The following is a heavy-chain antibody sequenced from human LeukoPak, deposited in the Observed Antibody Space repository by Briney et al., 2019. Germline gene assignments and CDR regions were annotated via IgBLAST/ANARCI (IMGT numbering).Heavy chain of an antibody. CDR1: GFTFSSYA. V-gene: IGHV3-48*01. J-gene: IGHJ3*02. CDR2: ISSSSSTI. CDR3: ARDPLIHI. Sequence: GGSLRLSCAASGFTFSSYAMSWVRQAPGKGLEWVSYISSSSSTIYYADSVKGRFTISRDNAKNSLYLQMNSLRAEDTAVYYCARDPLIHIWGQGTMVTVSS.